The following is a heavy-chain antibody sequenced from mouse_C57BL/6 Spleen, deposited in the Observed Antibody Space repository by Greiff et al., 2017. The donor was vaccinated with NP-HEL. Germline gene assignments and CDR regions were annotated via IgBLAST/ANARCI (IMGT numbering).Heavy chain of an antibody. V-gene: IGHV1-15*01. CDR1: GYTFTDYE. CDR3: TREDGSLGFAY. CDR2: IDPETGGT. J-gene: IGHJ3*01. Sequence: QVQLQQSGAELVRPGASVTLSCKASGYTFTDYEMHWVKQTPVHGLEWIGAIDPETGGTAYNQKFKGKAILTADKSSSTAYMELRSLTSEDSAVYYCTREDGSLGFAYWGQGTLVTVSA. D-gene: IGHD2-3*01.